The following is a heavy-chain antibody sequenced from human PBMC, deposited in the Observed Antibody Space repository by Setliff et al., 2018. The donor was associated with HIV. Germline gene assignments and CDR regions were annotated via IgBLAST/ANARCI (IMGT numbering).Heavy chain of an antibody. J-gene: IGHJ4*02. CDR1: GFTFSSYW. Sequence: GGSLRLSCAASGFTFSSYWMTWVRQAPGKGLEWVANIKQDGSEKYYMDSVKGRFTITRDNAKNSLYLQMNSLRAEDTAVYYCARPPTAIYSDYWGQGTLVTVSS. D-gene: IGHD2-21*02. CDR2: IKQDGSEK. CDR3: ARPPTAIYSDY. V-gene: IGHV3-7*03.